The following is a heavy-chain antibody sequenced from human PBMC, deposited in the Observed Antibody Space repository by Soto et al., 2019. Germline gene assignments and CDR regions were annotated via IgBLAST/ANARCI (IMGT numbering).Heavy chain of an antibody. V-gene: IGHV4-39*01. Sequence: SETLSLTCTVSGGSISSSSYYWGWIRQPPGKGLEWIGSIYYSGSTYYNPSLKSRVTISVDTSKNQFSLKLSSVTAADTAVYYCARHDYYGSWIHNWFHPWRQATLVTVSS. D-gene: IGHD3-10*01. CDR3: ARHDYYGSWIHNWFHP. J-gene: IGHJ5*02. CDR2: IYYSGST. CDR1: GGSISSSSYY.